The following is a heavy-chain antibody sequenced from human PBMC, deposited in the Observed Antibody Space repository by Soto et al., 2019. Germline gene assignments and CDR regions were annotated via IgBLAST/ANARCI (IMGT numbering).Heavy chain of an antibody. D-gene: IGHD1-1*01. V-gene: IGHV4-34*10. Sequence: SETLSLTCAVYGGSFSGHYWTWIRQPPGKGLEWIGSIYHTGSTYYSKSLRSRLTMSVDTSKSQFSLRLSSVTAADTAVYYCARATGTLRSRNCDYWGQGSLVTVSS. CDR2: IYHTGST. J-gene: IGHJ4*02. CDR1: GGSFSGHY. CDR3: ARATGTLRSRNCDY.